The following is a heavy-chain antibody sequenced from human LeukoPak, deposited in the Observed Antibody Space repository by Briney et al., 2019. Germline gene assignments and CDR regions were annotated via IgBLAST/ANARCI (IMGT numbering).Heavy chain of an antibody. D-gene: IGHD1-26*01. CDR2: ISLRGFT. CDR1: GGSISSSSYY. V-gene: IGHV4-39*07. Sequence: SETLSLTCTVSGGSISSSSYYWGWIRQPPGQGLEWIGEISLRGFTNYNPSLRSRLTMSLDESKNQVSLNLTSVTAADTAVYYCSRESGPFSPFGFWGQGTLVSVHS. CDR3: SRESGPFSPFGF. J-gene: IGHJ4*02.